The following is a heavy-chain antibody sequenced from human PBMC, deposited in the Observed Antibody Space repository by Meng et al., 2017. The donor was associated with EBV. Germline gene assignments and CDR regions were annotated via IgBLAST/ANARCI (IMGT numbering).Heavy chain of an antibody. CDR1: GGSVNNESYY. V-gene: IGHV4-61*01. CDR2: IYYTGST. J-gene: IGHJ5*02. D-gene: IGHD4-11*01. CDR3: ARGDYTNYPRWFDP. Sequence: QVQLQESGAGLVKPSAGLSLPCTVSGGSVNNESYYWGWIRQPPGKGLEYIGYIYYTGSTNYNSSLKSRVTISLDKSKNQFALKLTSLTAADTAIYYCARGDYTNYPRWFDPWGQGTLVTVSS.